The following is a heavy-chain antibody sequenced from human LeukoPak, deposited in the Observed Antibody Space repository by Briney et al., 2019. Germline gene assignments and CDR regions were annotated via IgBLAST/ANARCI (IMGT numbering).Heavy chain of an antibody. V-gene: IGHV3-7*01. Sequence: PGGSLRLSCAASGFTFSSYWMSWVRQAPGKGLEWVANIKQDGSAKYYVDSVKGRFTISRDNAKNSLYPQMNSLRAEDTAVYFCARERLNWNYRGDYWGQGTLVTVSS. J-gene: IGHJ4*02. CDR1: GFTFSSYW. CDR3: ARERLNWNYRGDY. D-gene: IGHD1-7*01. CDR2: IKQDGSAK.